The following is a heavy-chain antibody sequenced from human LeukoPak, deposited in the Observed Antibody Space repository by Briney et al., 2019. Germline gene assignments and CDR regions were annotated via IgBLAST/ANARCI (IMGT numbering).Heavy chain of an antibody. CDR3: AKVRYGSSQGFHAFDI. CDR1: GFTFSSYA. V-gene: IGHV3-23*01. CDR2: ISGSGGST. J-gene: IGHJ3*02. Sequence: GGSLRLSCAASGFTFSSYAMSWVRQAPGKGLEWVSAISGSGGSTYYADSVKGRFTISRDNSKNTLYLQMNSLKPEDTAVYYCAKVRYGSSQGFHAFDIWGQGTMVTVSS. D-gene: IGHD6-13*01.